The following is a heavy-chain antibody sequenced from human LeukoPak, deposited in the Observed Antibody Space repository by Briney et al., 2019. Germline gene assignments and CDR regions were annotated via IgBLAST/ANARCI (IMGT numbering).Heavy chain of an antibody. V-gene: IGHV1-69*05. CDR2: IIPIFGTA. CDR1: GSTFSNYG. D-gene: IGHD2-2*02. Sequence: SVKVSCTASGSTFSNYGISWVRQAPGQGLEWMGGIIPIFGTANYAQKFQGRVTITTDESTSTAYMELSSLRSEDTAVYYCARAALNCSSTNCYTGVDYWGQGTLVTVSS. CDR3: ARAALNCSSTNCYTGVDY. J-gene: IGHJ4*02.